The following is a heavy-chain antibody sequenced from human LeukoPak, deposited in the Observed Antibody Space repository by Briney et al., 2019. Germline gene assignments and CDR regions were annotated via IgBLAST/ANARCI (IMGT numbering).Heavy chain of an antibody. CDR1: GGSFSGYY. V-gene: IGHV4-34*01. D-gene: IGHD3-22*01. Sequence: SETLSLTCAVYGGSFSGYYWSWIRQPPGKGLEWIGEINHSGSTNYNPSLKSRVTISVDTSKNQFSLKLSSVTAADTAVYYCARGYYYDSSGYFPEFDYWGQGTLVTVSS. CDR3: ARGYYYDSSGYFPEFDY. CDR2: INHSGST. J-gene: IGHJ4*02.